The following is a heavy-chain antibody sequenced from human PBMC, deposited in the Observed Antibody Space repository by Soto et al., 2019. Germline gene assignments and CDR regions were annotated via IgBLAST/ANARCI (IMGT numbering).Heavy chain of an antibody. V-gene: IGHV3-30-3*01. J-gene: IGHJ4*02. CDR1: GFTFSSYA. Sequence: GGSLRLSCAASGFTFSSYAMHWVRQAPGKGLEWVAVISYDGSNKYYADSVKGRFTISRDNSKNTLYLQMNSLRAEDTAVYYCARAGGRSRAGAMIVVAPPVGYFDYWGQGTLVTVSS. CDR3: ARAGGRSRAGAMIVVAPPVGYFDY. D-gene: IGHD3-22*01. CDR2: ISYDGSNK.